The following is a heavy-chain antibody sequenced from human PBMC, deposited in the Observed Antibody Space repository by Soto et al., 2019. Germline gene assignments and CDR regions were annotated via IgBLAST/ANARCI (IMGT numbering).Heavy chain of an antibody. CDR3: ARKKWPGDY. CDR1: GYTFTNYD. D-gene: IGHD5-12*01. V-gene: IGHV1-18*01. J-gene: IGHJ4*02. CDR2: ISPYSGTT. Sequence: QVHLGQSGDEVKKPGASVKVSCKASGYTFTNYDITWVRQAPGHGLEWVGGISPYSGTTSSAQNRQDRVTLTTDTSTSTAYMELRSLKSDDSAVYFWARKKWPGDYWGQGTLVTVSS.